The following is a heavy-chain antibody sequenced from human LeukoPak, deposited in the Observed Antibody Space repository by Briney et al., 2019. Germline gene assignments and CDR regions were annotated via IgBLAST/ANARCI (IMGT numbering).Heavy chain of an antibody. V-gene: IGHV4-4*07. Sequence: SETLSPTCAVSGGSISTYYWSWIRQPAGKGLEWIGRIYTSGSTNYNPSLKSRVTMSVDTSKNQFSLNLRSVTAADTAVYYCARVGRYSSGWYGMDWGQGTLVTVSS. D-gene: IGHD6-19*01. CDR1: GGSISTYY. J-gene: IGHJ4*02. CDR2: IYTSGST. CDR3: ARVGRYSSGWYGMD.